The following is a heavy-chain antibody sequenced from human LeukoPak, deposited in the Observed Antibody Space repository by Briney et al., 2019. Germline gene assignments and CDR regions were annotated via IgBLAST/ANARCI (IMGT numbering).Heavy chain of an antibody. CDR3: ARLSGSGSYYWMPSFPFGWFDP. CDR2: IYYSGST. CDR1: GGSISSSNYY. J-gene: IGHJ5*02. V-gene: IGHV4-39*07. Sequence: SETLSLTCTVSGGSISSSNYYWGWIRQPPGKGLEWIGSIYYSGSTYYNPSLKSRVTISLDTSKNQFSLKLSSVTAADTAVYYCARLSGSGSYYWMPSFPFGWFDPWGQGTLVTVSS. D-gene: IGHD1-26*01.